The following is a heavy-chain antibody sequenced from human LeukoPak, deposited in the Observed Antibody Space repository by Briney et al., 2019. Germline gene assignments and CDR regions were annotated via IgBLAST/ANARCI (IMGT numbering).Heavy chain of an antibody. CDR1: GGSFSGYY. CDR3: ARQHGDYNSYYYYMDV. V-gene: IGHV4-34*01. D-gene: IGHD4-17*01. Sequence: SETLSLTCAVYGGSFSGYYWSWIRQPPGKGLEWIGEINHSGSTYYNPSLKSRVTISVDTSKNQFSLKLSSVTAADTAVYYCARQHGDYNSYYYYMDVWGKGTTVTVSS. J-gene: IGHJ6*03. CDR2: INHSGST.